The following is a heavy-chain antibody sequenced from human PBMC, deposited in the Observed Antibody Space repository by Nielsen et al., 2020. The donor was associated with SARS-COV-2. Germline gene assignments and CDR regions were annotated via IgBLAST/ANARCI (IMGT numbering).Heavy chain of an antibody. CDR2: ISGSGSST. Sequence: WIRQLPGKGLEWVSAISGSGSSTYYADSVKGRFTISRDNSKNTLYLQMNSLRAEDTAVYYCARGSASGPNYYYYYYMDVWGKGTTVTVSS. V-gene: IGHV3-23*01. J-gene: IGHJ6*03. CDR3: ARGSASGPNYYYYYYMDV. D-gene: IGHD4/OR15-4a*01.